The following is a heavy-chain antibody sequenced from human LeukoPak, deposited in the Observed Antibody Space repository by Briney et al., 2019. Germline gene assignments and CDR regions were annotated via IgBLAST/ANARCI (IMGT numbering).Heavy chain of an antibody. CDR1: GYTFISYG. D-gene: IGHD1-26*01. CDR2: ISASNGDT. Sequence: ASVKVSCKASGYTFISYGISWVRQAPGQGLEWMGWISASNGDTNYAQKLQDRVTVTTHTSTSTAYMELRSLRSDDTAMYYCARVPGSYDYWGQGTLVTVSS. CDR3: ARVPGSYDY. J-gene: IGHJ4*02. V-gene: IGHV1-18*01.